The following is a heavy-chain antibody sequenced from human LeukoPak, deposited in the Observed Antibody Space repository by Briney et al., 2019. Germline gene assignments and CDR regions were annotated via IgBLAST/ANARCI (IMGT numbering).Heavy chain of an antibody. CDR1: GFTFSRYG. J-gene: IGHJ4*02. D-gene: IGHD2-2*01. Sequence: GGSLRLSCAASGFTFSRYGMHWVRQAPGKGLEWVAFIRYDGSNKYHADSVKGRFTISRDNSKNTLYLQMNSLRAEDTAVYYCAKDLGYCSSTSCAHGGYWGQGTLVTVSS. V-gene: IGHV3-30*02. CDR3: AKDLGYCSSTSCAHGGY. CDR2: IRYDGSNK.